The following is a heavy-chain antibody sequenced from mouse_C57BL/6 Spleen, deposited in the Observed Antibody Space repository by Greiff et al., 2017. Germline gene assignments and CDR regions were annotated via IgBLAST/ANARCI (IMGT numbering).Heavy chain of an antibody. J-gene: IGHJ1*03. CDR2: ISYDGSN. CDR1: GYSITSGYY. D-gene: IGHD2-3*01. V-gene: IGHV3-6*01. Sequence: VQLKQSGPGLVKPSQSLSLTCSVTGYSITSGYYWNWIRQFPGNKLEWMGYISYDGSNNYNPSLKNRISITRDTSKNQFFLKLNSVTTEDTATYYCARAGIYDGYYEYFDVWGTGTTVTVSS. CDR3: ARAGIYDGYYEYFDV.